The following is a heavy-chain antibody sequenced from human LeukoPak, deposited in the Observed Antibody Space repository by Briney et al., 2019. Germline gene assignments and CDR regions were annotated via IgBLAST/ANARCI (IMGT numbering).Heavy chain of an antibody. D-gene: IGHD1-26*01. CDR2: MNIDGSEK. CDR1: GFTFSSYW. Sequence: RTGGSLRLSCAASGFTFSSYWTGWVRQAPGKRLEWVANMNIDGSEKYYADSVKGRFTISRDNARNSVYLQMNSLRVEDTAVYYCARDPVEWELLLDYWGQGTLVTVSS. CDR3: ARDPVEWELLLDY. J-gene: IGHJ4*02. V-gene: IGHV3-7*01.